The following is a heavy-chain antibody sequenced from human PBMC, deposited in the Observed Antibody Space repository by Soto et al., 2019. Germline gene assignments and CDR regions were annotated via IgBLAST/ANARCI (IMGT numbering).Heavy chain of an antibody. CDR1: GGTFSSYA. CDR3: ASVRGDTTISWFDP. D-gene: IGHD1-26*01. J-gene: IGHJ5*02. V-gene: IGHV1-69*01. CDR2: ISPIFGTA. Sequence: QVQLVQSGAEVKKPGSSVKGSCKASGGTFSSYAISWVRQAPGQGLEWMGGISPIFGTANYAQKFQGRVTITADESTSTAYMELSSLRSEDTAVYYCASVRGDTTISWFDPWGQGTLVTVSS.